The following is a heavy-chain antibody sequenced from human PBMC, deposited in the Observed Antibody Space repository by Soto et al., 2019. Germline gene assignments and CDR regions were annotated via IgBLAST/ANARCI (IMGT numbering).Heavy chain of an antibody. V-gene: IGHV1-69*13. D-gene: IGHD6-6*01. CDR1: GGTFSSYA. J-gene: IGHJ4*02. CDR3: ARVGSSRIHYFDY. Sequence: VKVSCKASGGTFSSYAISWVRQAPGQGLEWIGGIIPIFGTANYAQKFQGRVTITADESTSTAYMELSSLRSEDTAVYYCARVGSSRIHYFDYWGQGTLVTVSS. CDR2: IIPIFGTA.